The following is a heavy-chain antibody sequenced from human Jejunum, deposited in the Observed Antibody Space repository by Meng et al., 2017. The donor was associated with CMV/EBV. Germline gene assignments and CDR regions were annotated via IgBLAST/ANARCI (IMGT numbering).Heavy chain of an antibody. CDR1: GDSISGGGYY. CDR3: ARWFDP. J-gene: IGHJ5*02. V-gene: IGHV4-61*08. CDR2: LYNSGTT. Sequence: QVQLHESGPGLVKPPETLSLTCTVSGDSISGGGYYWMWIRQTPERGLEWIGNLYNSGTTTYNPSLRSRVSISMNLSQNQFSLNLNSMTAADTAVYYCARWFDPWGQGILVTGSS.